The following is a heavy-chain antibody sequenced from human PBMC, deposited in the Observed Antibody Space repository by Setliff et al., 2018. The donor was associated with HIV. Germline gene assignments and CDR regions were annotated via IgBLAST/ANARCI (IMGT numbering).Heavy chain of an antibody. D-gene: IGHD6-6*01. V-gene: IGHV3-30*03. CDR2: ISYDGSDK. CDR1: GFTFSSYG. CDR3: ARARYMDV. Sequence: PGGSLRLSCAASGFTFSSYGMHWVRQAPGKGLEWVAVISYDGSDKYSADSVKGRFTISRDNSKNTLYLQMNSLRAEDTAVYYCARARYMDVWGKGTTVTVSS. J-gene: IGHJ6*03.